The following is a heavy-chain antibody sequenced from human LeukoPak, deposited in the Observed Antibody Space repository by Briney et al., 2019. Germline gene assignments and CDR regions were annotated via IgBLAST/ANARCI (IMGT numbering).Heavy chain of an antibody. CDR3: AREGYDILTGNTVPL. V-gene: IGHV4-30-4*08. CDR2: TYYSWRT. D-gene: IGHD3-9*01. CDR1: GGSISSGYYY. J-gene: IGHJ4*02. Sequence: SQTLSLTCTVSGGSISSGYYYWSWIRPPPGKGLEWYGYTYYSWRTYYNPSLKSRVTISVNTSKNKFSLKLSSVTVADTAVYYCAREGYDILTGNTVPLWGQGTLVTVSS.